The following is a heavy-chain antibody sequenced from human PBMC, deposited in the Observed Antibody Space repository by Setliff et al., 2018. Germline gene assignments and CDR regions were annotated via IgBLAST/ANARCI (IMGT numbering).Heavy chain of an antibody. Sequence: PGGSLRLSCALSGFIFSEHHIDWVRQSPGKGLEWVGRSRNKNQGYSKVYAASVKGRFTISRDASENSVYLQMGSLRTEDTAVYYCARGSVGSGSYLDRFDYWGQGTLVTVSS. CDR1: GFIFSEHH. D-gene: IGHD1-26*01. CDR3: ARGSVGSGSYLDRFDY. J-gene: IGHJ4*02. V-gene: IGHV3-72*01. CDR2: SRNKNQGYSK.